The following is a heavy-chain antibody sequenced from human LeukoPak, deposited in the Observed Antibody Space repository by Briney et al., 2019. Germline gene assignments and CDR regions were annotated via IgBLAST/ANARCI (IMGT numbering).Heavy chain of an antibody. CDR3: ARLEMATIDMEDYYYYYGMDV. CDR1: GGTFSSYA. Sequence: GASVKVSCKASGGTFSSYAISWVRQAPGQGLEWMGGIIPIFGTANYAQKFQGRVTITADESTSTAYMELSSLRSEDTAVYYCARLEMATIDMEDYYYYYGMDVWGQGTTVTVSS. CDR2: IIPIFGTA. D-gene: IGHD5-24*01. J-gene: IGHJ6*02. V-gene: IGHV1-69*13.